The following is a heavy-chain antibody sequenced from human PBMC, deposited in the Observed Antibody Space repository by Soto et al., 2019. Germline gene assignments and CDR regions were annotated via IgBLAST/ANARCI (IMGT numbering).Heavy chain of an antibody. CDR3: ARAVSGSYLDS. CDR1: GGPITTGGHF. D-gene: IGHD1-26*01. V-gene: IGHV4-31*03. J-gene: IGHJ4*02. Sequence: QVQLQESGPGLGQASQTLSLTCTVSGGPITTGGHFWSWIRRSPGKGLEWIGYIYYSGTTHYNPSLKSRVTISIDTSKKQFSLNLSSVTAADTAVYYCARAVSGSYLDSWGQGTLVTVSS. CDR2: IYYSGTT.